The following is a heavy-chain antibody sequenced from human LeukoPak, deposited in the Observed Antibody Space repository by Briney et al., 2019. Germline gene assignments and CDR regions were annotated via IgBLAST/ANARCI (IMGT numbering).Heavy chain of an antibody. D-gene: IGHD3-10*01. Sequence: GGSLRLSCAASGFTFSTFAMVWVRQPPGKGLEWVSSIFPSGGEIHYADSVRGRFTISRDNSKSTLSPQMNSLRAEDTAVYYCAKSRPVYYGSGSYYLNPFDSWGQGTLVTVSS. CDR2: IFPSGGEI. CDR1: GFTFSTFA. J-gene: IGHJ4*02. CDR3: AKSRPVYYGSGSYYLNPFDS. V-gene: IGHV3-23*01.